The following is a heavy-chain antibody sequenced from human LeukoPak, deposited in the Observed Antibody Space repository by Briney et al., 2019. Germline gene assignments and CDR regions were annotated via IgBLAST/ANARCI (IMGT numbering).Heavy chain of an antibody. D-gene: IGHD6-13*01. Sequence: GGSLRLSCAASGFTFSSCSMNWVRQAPGKGLEWVSSISSSSSYIYYADSVKGRFTISRDNAKNSLYLQMNSLRAEDTAVYYCARDMGLSVAALGDLDYWGQGTLVTVSS. CDR3: ARDMGLSVAALGDLDY. V-gene: IGHV3-21*01. J-gene: IGHJ4*02. CDR1: GFTFSSCS. CDR2: ISSSSSYI.